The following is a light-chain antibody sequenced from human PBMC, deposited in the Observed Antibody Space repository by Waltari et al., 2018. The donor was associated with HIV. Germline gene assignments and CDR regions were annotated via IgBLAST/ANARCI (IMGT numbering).Light chain of an antibody. V-gene: IGKV1-33*01. CDR3: QQYDNLPLT. J-gene: IGKJ4*01. CDR2: DAS. CDR1: QDISNY. Sequence: DIQMTQSPSSLSASVGDRGTITCQASQDISNYLNWYQQKPGEAPRLLLYDASNLETGIPSRFSGSRSCTDLTFPISSLQPEDIGTYYCQQYDNLPLTVGGGTKVEIK.